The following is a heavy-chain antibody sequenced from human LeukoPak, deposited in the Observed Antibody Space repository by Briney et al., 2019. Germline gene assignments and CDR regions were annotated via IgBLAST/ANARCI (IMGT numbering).Heavy chain of an antibody. CDR1: GFTFSNFW. V-gene: IGHV3-33*08. J-gene: IGHJ4*02. CDR3: ARDISYDYFDY. CDR2: IWYDGSNK. D-gene: IGHD5-12*01. Sequence: GESLRLSCTASGFTFSNFWMHWVRQAPGEGLEWVAVIWYDGSNKYYADSVKGRFTISRDNSKDTLYLQMNSLRAEDTAVYYCARDISYDYFDYWGQGTLVTVSS.